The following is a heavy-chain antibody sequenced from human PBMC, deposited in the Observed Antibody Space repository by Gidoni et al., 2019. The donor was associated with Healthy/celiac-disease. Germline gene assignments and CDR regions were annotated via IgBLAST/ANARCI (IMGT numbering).Heavy chain of an antibody. CDR2: IYHSGST. D-gene: IGHD5-12*01. V-gene: IGHV4-30-2*01. CDR1: GGSISSGGYS. CDR3: ARATWATRSRGYYFDY. Sequence: QLQLQESGSGLVKPSQTLSLTCAVSGGSISSGGYSWSWIRQPPGKGLEWIGYIYHSGSTYYNPSLKSRVTISVDRSKNQFSLKLSSVTAADTAVYYCARATWATRSRGYYFDYWGQGTLVTVSS. J-gene: IGHJ4*02.